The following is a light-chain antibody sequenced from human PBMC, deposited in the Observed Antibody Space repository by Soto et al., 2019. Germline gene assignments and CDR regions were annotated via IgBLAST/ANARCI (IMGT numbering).Light chain of an antibody. CDR2: GAS. J-gene: IGKJ1*01. Sequence: EIVMTQSPATLSVSPGESATLSCRASQSVRGNLAWYQQKPGQPPRLLIFGASTRATGIPARFSGSGSGTEFILTISSLQSEDFAVYYCQHYEDWPRTFGLGTKVEI. V-gene: IGKV3-15*01. CDR1: QSVRGN. CDR3: QHYEDWPRT.